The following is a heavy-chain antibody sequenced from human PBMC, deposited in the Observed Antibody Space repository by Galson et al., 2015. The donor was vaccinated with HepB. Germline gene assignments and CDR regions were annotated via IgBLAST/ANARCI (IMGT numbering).Heavy chain of an antibody. CDR2: IDCDRGGT. V-gene: IGHV1-2*06. CDR1: GYIFTGYY. Sequence: SVKVSCKASGYIFTGYYIHWVRQAPGQGLEWVGRIDCDRGGTIFAQKFQGRITMTRDTSISTAYMELSRLRSDDTAVYYCARDAGAAAGPNWGQGTLVTVSS. D-gene: IGHD6-13*01. CDR3: ARDAGAAAGPN. J-gene: IGHJ4*02.